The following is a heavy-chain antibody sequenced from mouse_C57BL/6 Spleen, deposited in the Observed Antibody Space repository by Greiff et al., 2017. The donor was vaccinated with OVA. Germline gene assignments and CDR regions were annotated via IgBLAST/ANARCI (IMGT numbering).Heavy chain of an antibody. J-gene: IGHJ3*01. Sequence: VQLQQPGAELVMPGASVKLSCKASGYTFTSYWMHWVKQRPGQGLEWIGEIDPSDSYTNYNQKFKGKSTLTVDKSSSTAYMQLSSLTSEDSAVYYCAKVDYDGAYRGQGNLVTVSA. D-gene: IGHD2-4*01. CDR3: AKVDYDGAY. CDR1: GYTFTSYW. CDR2: IDPSDSYT. V-gene: IGHV1-69*01.